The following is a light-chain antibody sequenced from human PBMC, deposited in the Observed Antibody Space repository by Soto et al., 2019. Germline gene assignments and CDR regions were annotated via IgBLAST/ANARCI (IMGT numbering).Light chain of an antibody. CDR3: QQYNSCPIT. CDR1: QSVSSN. Sequence: IVMTQSPATLSVSPGERATLSCRASQSVSSNLAWYQQKPGQAPRLLIYGASTRATDIPARFSGSGSGTEFTLTISSLQSEDFAVYYCQQYNSCPITFGQGTRLEIK. V-gene: IGKV3-15*01. J-gene: IGKJ5*01. CDR2: GAS.